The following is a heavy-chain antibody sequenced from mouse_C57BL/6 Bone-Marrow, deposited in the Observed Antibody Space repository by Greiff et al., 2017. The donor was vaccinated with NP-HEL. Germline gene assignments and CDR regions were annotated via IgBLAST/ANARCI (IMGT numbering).Heavy chain of an antibody. Sequence: VKLMESGPGLVQPSQSLSITCTVSGFSLTSYGVHWVRQPPGKGLEWLGVIWSGGSTDYNAAFISRLSISKDNSKSQVFFKMNSLQADDTAIYYCAKNSLLEDYYFDYWGQGTTLTVSS. V-gene: IGHV2-4*01. CDR1: GFSLTSYG. CDR3: AKNSLLEDYYFDY. D-gene: IGHD1-2*01. J-gene: IGHJ2*01. CDR2: IWSGGST.